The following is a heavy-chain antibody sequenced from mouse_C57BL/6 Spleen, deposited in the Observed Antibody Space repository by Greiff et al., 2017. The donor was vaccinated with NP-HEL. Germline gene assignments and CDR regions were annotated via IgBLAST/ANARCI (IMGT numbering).Heavy chain of an antibody. J-gene: IGHJ3*01. D-gene: IGHD1-1*01. Sequence: VQLQQSGAELVRPGASVKLSCTASGFNIKDDYMHWVKQRPEQGLEWIGWIDPENGDTEYASKFQGKATITADTSSNTAYLQLSSLTSEDTAVYYCTTDYYGSRLAYWGQGTLVTVSA. CDR2: IDPENGDT. CDR1: GFNIKDDY. V-gene: IGHV14-4*01. CDR3: TTDYYGSRLAY.